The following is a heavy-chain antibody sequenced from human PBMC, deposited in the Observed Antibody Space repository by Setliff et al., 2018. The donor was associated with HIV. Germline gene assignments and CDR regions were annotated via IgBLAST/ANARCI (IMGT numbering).Heavy chain of an antibody. Sequence: ASVKVSCKASGYTFTSYAMNWVRQAPGQGLEWMGWINTNTGNPTYAQGFTGRFVFSLDTSVSTAYLQISSLKAEDTAVYYCASISGHRYYYYGMDVWGQGTTVTVSS. D-gene: IGHD5-12*01. J-gene: IGHJ6*02. V-gene: IGHV7-4-1*02. CDR3: ASISGHRYYYYGMDV. CDR2: INTNTGNP. CDR1: GYTFTSYA.